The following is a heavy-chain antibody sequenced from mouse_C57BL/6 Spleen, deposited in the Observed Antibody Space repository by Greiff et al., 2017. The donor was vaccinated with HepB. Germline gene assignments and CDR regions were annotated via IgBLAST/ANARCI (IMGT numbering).Heavy chain of an antibody. D-gene: IGHD1-1*01. Sequence: EVKLVESGGGLVKPGGSLKLSCAASGFTFSDYGMHWVRQAPEKGLEWVAYISSGSSTIYYADTVKGRFTISRDNAKNTLFLQMTSLRSEDTAMYYCARLGYYGSSPPYYFDYWGQGTTLTVSS. V-gene: IGHV5-17*01. CDR1: GFTFSDYG. CDR2: ISSGSSTI. J-gene: IGHJ2*01. CDR3: ARLGYYGSSPPYYFDY.